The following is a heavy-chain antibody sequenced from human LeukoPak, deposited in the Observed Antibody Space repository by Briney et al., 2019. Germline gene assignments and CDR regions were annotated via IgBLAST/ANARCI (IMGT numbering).Heavy chain of an antibody. J-gene: IGHJ5*02. CDR2: INPNSGGT. CDR3: ARVGDSSGYYNWFDP. V-gene: IGHV1-2*02. Sequence: SVKVSCKASGYTFTDYYMHWVRQAPGQGLEWMGWINPNSGGTNYAQKVQGRVTMTRDTSISTAYMELSRLRSDDTAVYYCARVGDSSGYYNWFDPWGQGTLVTVSS. D-gene: IGHD3-22*01. CDR1: GYTFTDYY.